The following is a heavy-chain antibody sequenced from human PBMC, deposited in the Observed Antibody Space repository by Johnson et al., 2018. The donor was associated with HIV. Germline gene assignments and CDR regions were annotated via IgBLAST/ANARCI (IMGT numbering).Heavy chain of an antibody. CDR3: AREVRYTSWSFDI. Sequence: VQLVESGGGLVQPGGSLRLSCAASGFTVSSNYMSWVLQAPGKGLEWVSVIYSGGSTYYADSVKGRFTISRDSSKNTLFLQMNSLRAEDTAVYYCAREVRYTSWSFDIWGQGTMVTVSS. D-gene: IGHD6-19*01. CDR1: GFTVSSNY. J-gene: IGHJ3*02. V-gene: IGHV3-66*01. CDR2: IYSGGST.